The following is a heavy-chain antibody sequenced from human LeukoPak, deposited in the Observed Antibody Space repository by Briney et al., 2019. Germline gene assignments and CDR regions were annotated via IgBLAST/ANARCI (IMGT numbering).Heavy chain of an antibody. J-gene: IGHJ4*02. CDR1: GFTFSSYE. CDR3: ARGGFNYDSYHFDY. CDR2: TSGSGSTI. V-gene: IGHV3-48*03. D-gene: IGHD5-18*01. Sequence: QPGGSLRLSCAASGFTFSSYEMNWVRQAPGKGLEWVSYTSGSGSTIHYADSVKGRFTISRDNAKNSLYLQMNSLRAEDTAVYYCARGGFNYDSYHFDYWGQGTLVTVSS.